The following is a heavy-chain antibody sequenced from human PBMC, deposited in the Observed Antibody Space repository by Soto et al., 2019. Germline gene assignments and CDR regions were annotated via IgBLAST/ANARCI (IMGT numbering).Heavy chain of an antibody. Sequence: PSETLSLTCTVSGGSISSGGYYWSWIRQHPGKGLEWIGYIYYSGSTYYNPSLKSRVTISVDTSKNQFSLKLSSVTAADTAVYYCARDAGIAAAGKGWFDPWGQGTLVTVSS. J-gene: IGHJ5*02. CDR2: IYYSGST. CDR3: ARDAGIAAAGKGWFDP. V-gene: IGHV4-31*03. D-gene: IGHD6-13*01. CDR1: GGSISSGGYY.